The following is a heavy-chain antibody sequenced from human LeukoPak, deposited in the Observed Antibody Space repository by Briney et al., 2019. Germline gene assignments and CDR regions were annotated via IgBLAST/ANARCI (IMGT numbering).Heavy chain of an antibody. CDR1: GGSISSYY. V-gene: IGHV4-59*12. Sequence: SETLSLTCSVSGGSISSYYWYWIRQPPGKGLEWIGYTHYSGSTNYNPSLKSRVTISVDTSKNQFSLKLSSVTAADTAVYYCARNIRQGLRYFDWLPLRYWGQGTLVTVSS. CDR2: THYSGST. J-gene: IGHJ4*02. D-gene: IGHD3-9*01. CDR3: ARNIRQGLRYFDWLPLRY.